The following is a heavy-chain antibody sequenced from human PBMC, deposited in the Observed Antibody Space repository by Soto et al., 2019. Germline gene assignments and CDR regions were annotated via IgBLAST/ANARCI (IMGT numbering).Heavy chain of an antibody. D-gene: IGHD1-26*01. CDR2: IKQDGSEK. V-gene: IGHV3-7*01. Sequence: VRLVESGGGLVIPGGSLRLSCAASGFTFSSYWMTWVRQAPGKGLEWVANIKQDGSEKYYVDSVRGRFTMSRDNAKNSLYLQMNSLRAEDTAVYYCARVVGATQMDFDYWGQGTLVTVSS. J-gene: IGHJ4*02. CDR3: ARVVGATQMDFDY. CDR1: GFTFSSYW.